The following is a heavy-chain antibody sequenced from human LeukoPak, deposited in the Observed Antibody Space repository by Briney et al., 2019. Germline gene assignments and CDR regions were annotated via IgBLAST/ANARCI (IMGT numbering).Heavy chain of an antibody. Sequence: GSLRLSCAASGFTFSNYWMHWVRQAPGKGLVWVSRINSDGRSTNYADSVKGRFTISRDNAKNTLYLQMNSLRAEDTAVYYCARGADSGYSSDNWGQGTVVSVSS. CDR3: ARGADSGYSSDN. J-gene: IGHJ4*02. D-gene: IGHD3-9*01. V-gene: IGHV3-74*01. CDR1: GFTFSNYW. CDR2: INSDGRST.